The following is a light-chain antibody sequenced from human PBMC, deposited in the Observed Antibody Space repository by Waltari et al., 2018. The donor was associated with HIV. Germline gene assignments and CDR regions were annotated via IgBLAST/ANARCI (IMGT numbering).Light chain of an antibody. CDR3: SSYTGQTPPVI. J-gene: IGLJ2*01. CDR1: SRDIGDYNF. CDR2: DVN. V-gene: IGLV2-14*01. Sequence: QSALTQPASVTGSLGQSITISCTGTSRDIGDYNFVSWYQQRPGKAPTLLIYDVNYRPSGVSHRFTGSKYGNTASLTISGLQVEDEADYYCSSYTGQTPPVIFGGGTRLTLL.